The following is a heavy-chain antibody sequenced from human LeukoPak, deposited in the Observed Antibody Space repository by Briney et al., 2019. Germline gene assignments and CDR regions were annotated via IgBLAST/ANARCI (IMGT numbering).Heavy chain of an antibody. CDR3: ARTRSSTWHLLDY. Sequence: PGGSLRLSCAASGFSVSSNYMSWVRQAPGKGLEWVSVIYSSGSTYYADSVKGRFTISRDDSKNTLHLQMNTLRAEDTAVYYCARTRSSTWHLLDYWGQGTLVTVSS. V-gene: IGHV3-53*01. D-gene: IGHD6-13*01. CDR1: GFSVSSNY. J-gene: IGHJ4*02. CDR2: IYSSGST.